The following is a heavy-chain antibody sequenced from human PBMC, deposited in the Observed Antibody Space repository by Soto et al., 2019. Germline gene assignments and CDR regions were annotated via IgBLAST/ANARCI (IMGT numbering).Heavy chain of an antibody. J-gene: IGHJ4*02. CDR2: IWYDGSNK. Sequence: QVQLVESGGGVVQPGRSLRLSCAASGFTFSSYGMHWVRQAPGKGLEWVAVIWYDGSNKYYADSVKGRFTISRDNSKNTLYLQMNSLRAEDTAVYYCARDQPGGSYFDYWGQGTLVTVSS. CDR1: GFTFSSYG. D-gene: IGHD1-26*01. CDR3: ARDQPGGSYFDY. V-gene: IGHV3-33*01.